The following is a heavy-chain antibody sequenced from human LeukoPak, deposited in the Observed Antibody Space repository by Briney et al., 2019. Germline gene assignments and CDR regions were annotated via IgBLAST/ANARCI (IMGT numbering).Heavy chain of an antibody. CDR1: GNTFTGYY. J-gene: IGHJ6*02. V-gene: IGHV1-2*02. CDR3: TRDHCTRTNCYEDYYYGMGL. D-gene: IGHD2-2*01. CDR2: INPNTGGT. Sequence: ASVKLSCKASGNTFTGYYMHWVRQPPGQELEWMGWINPNTGGTDTAQKFQGRVTMTRDTSISTAYMELSRLRSDDTAVYYCTRDHCTRTNCYEDYYYGMGLWGQGTTVTVSS.